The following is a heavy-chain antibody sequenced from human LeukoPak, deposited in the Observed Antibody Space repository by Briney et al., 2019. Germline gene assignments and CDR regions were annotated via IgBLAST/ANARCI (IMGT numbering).Heavy chain of an antibody. CDR1: GYTFTCYG. J-gene: IGHJ3*02. Sequence: RASVKVSCKASGYTFTCYGISWVRQAPGQGLEWMGWISAYNGNTNYAQKLQGRVTMTTDTSTSTAYMELRSLRSDDTAVYYCAREDGGSQTRAFDIWGQGTMVTVSS. CDR3: AREDGGSQTRAFDI. V-gene: IGHV1-18*01. CDR2: ISAYNGNT. D-gene: IGHD1-26*01.